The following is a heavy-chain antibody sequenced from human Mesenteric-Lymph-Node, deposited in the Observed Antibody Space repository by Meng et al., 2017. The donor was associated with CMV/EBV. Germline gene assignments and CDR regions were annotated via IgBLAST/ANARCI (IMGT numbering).Heavy chain of an antibody. D-gene: IGHD3-3*01. CDR1: GFTFSSYN. CDR3: ARENQKVLRFLEWSTDAFDI. Sequence: LSLTCAASGFTFSSYNMNWVRQAPGKGLEWVSSISSSSNYIYYADSVKGRFTNSRDNAKSSLYLQMNSLRAEDTAMYYCARENQKVLRFLEWSTDAFDIWGQGTMVTVSS. CDR2: ISSSSNYI. J-gene: IGHJ3*02. V-gene: IGHV3-21*01.